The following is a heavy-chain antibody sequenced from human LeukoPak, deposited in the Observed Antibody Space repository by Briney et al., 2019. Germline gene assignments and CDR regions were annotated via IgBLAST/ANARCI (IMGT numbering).Heavy chain of an antibody. D-gene: IGHD3-22*01. CDR2: IYYSGST. CDR3: ARIPVLYYYDSSGYIDY. J-gene: IGHJ4*02. Sequence: PSETLSLTCTVSGVSISSYYWSWLRQPPGKGLEWMGYIYYSGSTNYHPSLKRRTIISVDTSRKEFSLKLSSVTAADTAVYYCARIPVLYYYDSSGYIDYWGQGTLVTVSS. V-gene: IGHV4-59*01. CDR1: GVSISSYY.